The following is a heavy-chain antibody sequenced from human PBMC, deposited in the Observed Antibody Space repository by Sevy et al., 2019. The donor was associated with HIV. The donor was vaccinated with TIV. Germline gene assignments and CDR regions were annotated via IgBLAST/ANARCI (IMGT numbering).Heavy chain of an antibody. V-gene: IGHV4-31*03. CDR2: IYYSGST. CDR3: ARAAYYYDSSGSHKTGRAPVEGYYYYGMDV. CDR1: GGSISSGGYY. D-gene: IGHD3-22*01. Sequence: SETLSLTCTVSGGSISSGGYYWSWIRQHPGKGLEWIRYIYYSGSTYYNPSLKSRVTISVDTSKNQFSLKLSSVTAADTAVYYCARAAYYYDSSGSHKTGRAPVEGYYYYGMDVWGQGTTVTVSS. J-gene: IGHJ6*02.